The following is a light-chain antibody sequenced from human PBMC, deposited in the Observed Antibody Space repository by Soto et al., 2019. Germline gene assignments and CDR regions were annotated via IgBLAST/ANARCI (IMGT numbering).Light chain of an antibody. CDR1: KTISRIY. CDR2: AAS. Sequence: SKTISRIYLAWYQQTPGQAPRLLIYAASSRATGIPDSFSGSGSGTGFTPAVSALLLKGSSEYYDQQYGSSASTYGHGTRLEIK. V-gene: IGKV3-20*01. J-gene: IGKJ5*01. CDR3: QQYGSSAST.